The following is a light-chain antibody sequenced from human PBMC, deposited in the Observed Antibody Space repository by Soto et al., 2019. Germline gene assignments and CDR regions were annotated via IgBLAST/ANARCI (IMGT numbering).Light chain of an antibody. CDR2: GAS. V-gene: IGKV3-15*01. J-gene: IGKJ2*01. Sequence: EIVMTQSPATLSVSPGERATLACRASQTVASNVAWYQHKPGQAPRLLIHGASTRATGVPARFSGTGSRTEFTLTISSLQSDDFSVYYCQHYHNWPPQYSFGQGTKLQIK. CDR1: QTVASN. CDR3: QHYHNWPPQYS.